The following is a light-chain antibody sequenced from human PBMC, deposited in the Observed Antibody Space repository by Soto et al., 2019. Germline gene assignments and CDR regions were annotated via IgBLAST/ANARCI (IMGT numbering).Light chain of an antibody. J-gene: IGKJ2*01. CDR3: QQYGSSPPYMYT. V-gene: IGKV3-20*01. Sequence: EIVLTQSPGTLSLSPGERATLSCRASQSVSSSYLAWYQQKPGQAPRLLIYGASSRATGIPDRFSGSGSGTEFTLTISRLEPEDFAVYYCQQYGSSPPYMYTFGQGTKLEIK. CDR1: QSVSSSY. CDR2: GAS.